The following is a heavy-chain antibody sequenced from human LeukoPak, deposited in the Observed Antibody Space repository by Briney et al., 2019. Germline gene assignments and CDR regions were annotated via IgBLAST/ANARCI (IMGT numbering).Heavy chain of an antibody. Sequence: SETLSLTCAVYGGSFSGYYWSWIRQPPGKGPEWIGEINHSGSTNYNPSLKSRVTISVDTSKNQFSLKLSSVTAADTAVYYCAVIAAPYDYWGQGTLVTVSS. CDR2: INHSGST. D-gene: IGHD6-6*01. CDR1: GGSFSGYY. V-gene: IGHV4-34*01. CDR3: AVIAAPYDY. J-gene: IGHJ4*02.